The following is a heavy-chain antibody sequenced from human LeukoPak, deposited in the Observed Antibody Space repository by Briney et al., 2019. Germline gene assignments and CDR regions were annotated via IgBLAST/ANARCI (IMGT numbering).Heavy chain of an antibody. Sequence: GASVKVSCKAFGYSLTNYYVHWVRQAPGQGLEWMGGIIPIFGTANYAQKFQGRVTITTDESTSTAYMELSSLRSEDTAVYYCARELDCSSTSCYSWFDPWGQGTLVTVSS. D-gene: IGHD2-2*01. V-gene: IGHV1-69*05. CDR1: GYSLTNYY. CDR3: ARELDCSSTSCYSWFDP. CDR2: IIPIFGTA. J-gene: IGHJ5*02.